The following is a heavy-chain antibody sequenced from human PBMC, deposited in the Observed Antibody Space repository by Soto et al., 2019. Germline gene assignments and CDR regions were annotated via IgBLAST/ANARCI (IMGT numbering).Heavy chain of an antibody. Sequence: LRLSCAASGFTFSSYSMNWVRQAPGKGLEWVSYISSSSSTIYYADSVKGRFTISRDNAKNSLYLQMNSLRDEDTAVYYCARDTTIFGVVISPSYYGMDVWGQGTTVTVSS. CDR3: ARDTTIFGVVISPSYYGMDV. CDR1: GFTFSSYS. J-gene: IGHJ6*02. V-gene: IGHV3-48*02. CDR2: ISSSSSTI. D-gene: IGHD3-3*01.